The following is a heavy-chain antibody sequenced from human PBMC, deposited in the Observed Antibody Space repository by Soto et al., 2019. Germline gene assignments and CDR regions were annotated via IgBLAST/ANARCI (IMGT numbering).Heavy chain of an antibody. CDR2: INHSGST. D-gene: IGHD5-12*01. Sequence: PSETLSLTCAVYGGSFSGYYWSWIRQPPGKGLEWIGEINHSGSTNYNPSLKSRVTISVDTSKNQFSLKLSSVTAADTAVYYCAREPKGSGYDRDYYGRDVWGQGTPVTASS. J-gene: IGHJ6*02. CDR3: AREPKGSGYDRDYYGRDV. V-gene: IGHV4-34*01. CDR1: GGSFSGYY.